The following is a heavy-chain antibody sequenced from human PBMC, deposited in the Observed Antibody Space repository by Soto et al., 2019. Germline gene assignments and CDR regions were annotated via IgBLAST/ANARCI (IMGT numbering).Heavy chain of an antibody. CDR3: ARAPSPTAGTIDX. V-gene: IGHV4-4*07. J-gene: IGHJ4*02. CDR1: GGYISGSY. CDR2: IFFTGAT. Sequence: SETLSLTCTVSGGYISGSYWTWIRQPAGKGLEGIVQIFFTGATNYNPALKGRVAMSIETSKKTFSLTLTSVTSADTAVYYCARAPSPTAGTIDXWAQGTLVTVSX. D-gene: IGHD1-1*01.